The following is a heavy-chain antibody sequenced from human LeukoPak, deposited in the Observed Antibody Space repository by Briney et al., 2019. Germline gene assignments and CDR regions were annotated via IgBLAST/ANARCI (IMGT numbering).Heavy chain of an antibody. D-gene: IGHD1-26*01. CDR3: ARVFRGSYVVDY. Sequence: GGSLRLSCAASGFTFSDYYMSWIRQAPGKGLEWVSYISSSGSTIYYANSVKGRFTTSRDNAKNSLYLQMNSLRAEDTAVYYCARVFRGSYVVDYWGQGTLVTVSS. CDR1: GFTFSDYY. V-gene: IGHV3-11*01. J-gene: IGHJ4*02. CDR2: ISSSGSTI.